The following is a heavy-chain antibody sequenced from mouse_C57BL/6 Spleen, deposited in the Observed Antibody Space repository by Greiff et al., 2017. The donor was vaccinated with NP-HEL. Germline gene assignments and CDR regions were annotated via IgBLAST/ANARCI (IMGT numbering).Heavy chain of an antibody. CDR1: GYTFTDYY. Sequence: EVQLQQSGPELVKPGASVKISCKASGYTFTDYYMNWVKQSHGKSLEWIGDINPNNGGTSYNQKFKGKATLTVDKSSSTAYMELRSLTSEDSAVYYCARWGSGYVGPYYYAMDYWGQGTSVTVSS. V-gene: IGHV1-26*01. J-gene: IGHJ4*01. CDR3: ARWGSGYVGPYYYAMDY. D-gene: IGHD3-2*02. CDR2: INPNNGGT.